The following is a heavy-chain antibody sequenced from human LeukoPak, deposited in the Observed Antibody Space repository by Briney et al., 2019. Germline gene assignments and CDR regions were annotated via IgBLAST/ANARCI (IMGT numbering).Heavy chain of an antibody. CDR3: ARAPQRVAVRKNWFDP. V-gene: IGHV1-2*02. Sequence: ASVKVSCKASGYTFTGYYMHWVRQAPGQGLEWMGWINPNSGGTNYAQKFQGRVTITRNTSITTAYMELSSLRSEDTAVYYCARAPQRVAVRKNWFDPWGQGTLVTVSS. CDR1: GYTFTGYY. D-gene: IGHD6-19*01. CDR2: INPNSGGT. J-gene: IGHJ5*02.